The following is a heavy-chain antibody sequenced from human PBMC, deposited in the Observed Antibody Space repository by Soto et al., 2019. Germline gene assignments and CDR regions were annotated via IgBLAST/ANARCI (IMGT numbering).Heavy chain of an antibody. J-gene: IGHJ3*02. Sequence: GGSLRLSCAASGFTFEDYAMHWVRQAPGKGLEWVSGTSGNGGSIGYADSVKGRFTISRDNAKNSLYLQMNSLRAEDTALYYCAKDIEAGVSKPFDIWGQGTMVTVSS. D-gene: IGHD2-2*01. V-gene: IGHV3-9*01. CDR2: TSGNGGSI. CDR3: AKDIEAGVSKPFDI. CDR1: GFTFEDYA.